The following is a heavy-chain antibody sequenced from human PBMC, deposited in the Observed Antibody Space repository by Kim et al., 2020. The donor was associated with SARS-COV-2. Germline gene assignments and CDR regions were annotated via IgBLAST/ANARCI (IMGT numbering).Heavy chain of an antibody. J-gene: IGHJ5*02. D-gene: IGHD3-3*01. Sequence: SETLSLTCTVSGGSISSGGYYWSWIRQHPGKGLEWIGYIYYSGSTYYNPSLKSRVTISVDTSKNQFSLKLSSVTAADTAVYYCARAMGITIFGVVIVNWFDPWGPGTLGTVSS. CDR1: GGSISSGGYY. V-gene: IGHV4-31*03. CDR3: ARAMGITIFGVVIVNWFDP. CDR2: IYYSGST.